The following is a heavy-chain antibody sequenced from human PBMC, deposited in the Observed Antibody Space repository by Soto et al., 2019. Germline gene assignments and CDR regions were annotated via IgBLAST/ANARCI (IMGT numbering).Heavy chain of an antibody. CDR1: GYTFTSYG. CDR3: ARAGYSSSWYWMDV. CDR2: ISAYNGNT. Sequence: ASVKVSCKASGYTFTSYGISCVRQAPGQGLEWMGWISAYNGNTNYAQKLQGRVTMTTDTSTSTAYMELRSLRSDDTAVYYCARAGYSSSWYWMDVWGQGTTVTVSS. V-gene: IGHV1-18*01. J-gene: IGHJ6*02. D-gene: IGHD6-13*01.